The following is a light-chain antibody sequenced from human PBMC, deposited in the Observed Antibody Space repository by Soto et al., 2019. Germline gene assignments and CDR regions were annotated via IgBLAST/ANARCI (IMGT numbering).Light chain of an antibody. J-gene: IGLJ2*01. CDR3: SSYTSSSTHVI. V-gene: IGLV2-14*01. CDR1: NSDVGAYNF. CDR2: EVS. Sequence: QSALTQPASVSGSPGQSVTISCTGTNSDVGAYNFVSWYQQHPGKAPKVMIYEVSNRPSGISNRFSASKSGNTASLTISGLQAEDEADYYCSSYTSSSTHVIFGGGTKVTVL.